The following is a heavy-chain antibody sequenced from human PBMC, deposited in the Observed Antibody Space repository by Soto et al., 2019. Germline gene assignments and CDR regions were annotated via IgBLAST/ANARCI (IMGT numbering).Heavy chain of an antibody. Sequence: ASVKVSCKASGYTFTSYAMHWVRQAPGQRLERMGWINAGNGNTKYSQKFQGRVTITRDTSASTAYMELSSLRSEDTAVYYCARGWNLLAHYYYYGMDVWGQGTTVTVSS. CDR3: ARGWNLLAHYYYYGMDV. CDR2: INAGNGNT. V-gene: IGHV1-3*01. J-gene: IGHJ6*02. D-gene: IGHD1-1*01. CDR1: GYTFTSYA.